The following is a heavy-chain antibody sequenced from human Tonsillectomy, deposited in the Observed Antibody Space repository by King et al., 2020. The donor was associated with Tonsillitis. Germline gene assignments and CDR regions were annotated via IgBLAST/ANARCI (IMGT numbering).Heavy chain of an antibody. Sequence: HVQLVQSAAEVKKPGASVKVSCKASGYIFTSNSISWVRQAPGQGLEWMGWISVYYGNTSYAQKLQGRVTMTTDTSTSTAYMELRSLRSDDTAVYYCARNYYDSTGFYYSIFDFWGQGTLVTVSA. J-gene: IGHJ4*02. CDR3: ARNYYDSTGFYYSIFDF. CDR2: ISVYYGNT. D-gene: IGHD3-22*01. CDR1: GYIFTSNS. V-gene: IGHV1-18*04.